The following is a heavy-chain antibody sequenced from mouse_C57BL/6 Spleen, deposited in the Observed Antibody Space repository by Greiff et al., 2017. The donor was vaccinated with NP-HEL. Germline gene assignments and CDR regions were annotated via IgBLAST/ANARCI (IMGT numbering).Heavy chain of an antibody. CDR3: ARRYDYDWGYAMDY. J-gene: IGHJ4*01. D-gene: IGHD2-4*01. Sequence: VQLQQSGPELVKPGASVKISCKASGYTFTDYYMNWVKQSHGKSLEWIGDINPNNGGTSYNQKFKGKATLTVDKSSSTAYMELRSLTSEDSAVYYCARRYDYDWGYAMDYWGQGTSVTVSS. V-gene: IGHV1-26*01. CDR1: GYTFTDYY. CDR2: INPNNGGT.